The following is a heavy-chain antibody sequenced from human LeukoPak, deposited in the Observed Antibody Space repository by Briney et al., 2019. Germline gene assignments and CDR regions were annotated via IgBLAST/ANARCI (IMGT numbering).Heavy chain of an antibody. V-gene: IGHV3-7*01. Sequence: GGSLRLSCAASGFTFSSYAMSWVRQAPGKGLEWVAHINQDGSEEHYMDSVKVRFTISRDNAKNSLSLQMNSLRAEDTAVYYCVRDGGVSGYDLLDYWGQGTLVTVSS. CDR1: GFTFSSYA. D-gene: IGHD5-12*01. CDR3: VRDGGVSGYDLLDY. CDR2: INQDGSEE. J-gene: IGHJ4*02.